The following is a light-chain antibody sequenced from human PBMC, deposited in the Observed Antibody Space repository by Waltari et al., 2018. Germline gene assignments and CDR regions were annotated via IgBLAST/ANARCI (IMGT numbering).Light chain of an antibody. V-gene: IGLV2-14*03. CDR2: HVT. CDR3: SSQPLDGVVL. CDR1: GSGVGASDF. Sequence: QSALTQPASVSGSPGQSITISCSGIGSGVGASDFVSWFQLHPGKAPQVIIYHVTKRPAGVADHFSASRSADTASLTISGLQPEDEGDYYCSSQPLDGVVLFGGGTKLTVL. J-gene: IGLJ2*01.